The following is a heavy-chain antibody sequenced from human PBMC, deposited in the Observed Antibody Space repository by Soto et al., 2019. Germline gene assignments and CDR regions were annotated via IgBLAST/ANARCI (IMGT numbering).Heavy chain of an antibody. D-gene: IGHD2-8*02. CDR2: ITPISGTP. J-gene: IGHJ5*02. CDR1: GGFFSSDA. CDR3: ARIYCSGGICFPNWVDP. V-gene: IGHV1-69*12. Sequence: QVQLVQSGSEVKKPGSSVKVSCKASGGFFSSDAISWVRQAPGQGLEWLGGITPISGTPKYAQKFQGRVTISADESTSTAYMDLSSLRVEDTAIYYCARIYCSGGICFPNWVDPWGQGTLVTVSS.